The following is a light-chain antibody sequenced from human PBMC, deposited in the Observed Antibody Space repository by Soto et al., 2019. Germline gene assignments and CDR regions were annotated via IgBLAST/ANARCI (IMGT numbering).Light chain of an antibody. J-gene: IGKJ3*01. CDR2: AAS. CDR1: QNLSSGY. V-gene: IGKV3-20*01. Sequence: EIVLTQSPGTLSLSPGERATLSCRASQNLSSGYLAWYQQKPGQAPRLLIYAASSRATGIPDRFSGSGSGTDFTLTITGLEPEDFAVYYCQQYGSSPDLITFGPGTKVDIK. CDR3: QQYGSSPDLIT.